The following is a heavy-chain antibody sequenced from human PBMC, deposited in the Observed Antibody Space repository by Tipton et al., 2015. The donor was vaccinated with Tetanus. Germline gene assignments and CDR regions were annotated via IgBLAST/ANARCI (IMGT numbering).Heavy chain of an antibody. J-gene: IGHJ4*02. V-gene: IGHV1-18*01. D-gene: IGHD2-2*01. CDR3: ARPLAYCSPSACYHLRGYEF. CDR1: GYTISDYG. Sequence: QLVQSGGEVKKPGASVKVSCKATGYTISDYGISWVRQAPGQGLEWMGRISVHRGDIRYAQNFQGRVTMSIDTSTDTAHMELRNLRPDDPPLFFCARPLAYCSPSACYHLRGYEFWGQGPLFTVSS. CDR2: ISVHRGDI.